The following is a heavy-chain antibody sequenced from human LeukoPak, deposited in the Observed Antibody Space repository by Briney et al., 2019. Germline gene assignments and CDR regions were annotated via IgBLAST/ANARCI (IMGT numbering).Heavy chain of an antibody. Sequence: GGSLRLFCAASGFTFSSYAMSWVRHAPGKGLEGVSAISGSGGSTYYADSVKGRFTISRDNSKNTLYLQMNSLRAEDTAVYYSAKAHGYFRMYYFDYWGQGTLVTVSS. D-gene: IGHD3-22*01. J-gene: IGHJ4*02. V-gene: IGHV3-23*01. CDR3: AKAHGYFRMYYFDY. CDR1: GFTFSSYA. CDR2: ISGSGGST.